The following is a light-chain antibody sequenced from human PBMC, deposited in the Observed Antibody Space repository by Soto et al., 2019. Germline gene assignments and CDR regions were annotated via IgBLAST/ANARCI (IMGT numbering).Light chain of an antibody. CDR1: QSISDR. J-gene: IGKJ1*01. V-gene: IGKV1-5*03. CDR2: KAS. Sequence: DFLMTQSPSTLSASVRDRVTITCRASQSISDRLAWYQQKPGNAPKLLIYKASSLQSGVPSRFSGSGSGTEFTLTIISLQPDDFAMYYCQQYNSYRWTFGQGTKVEIK. CDR3: QQYNSYRWT.